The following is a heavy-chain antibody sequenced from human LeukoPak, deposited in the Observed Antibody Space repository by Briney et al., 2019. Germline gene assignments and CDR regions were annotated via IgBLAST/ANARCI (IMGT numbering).Heavy chain of an antibody. CDR3: ARLREQWLTPA. D-gene: IGHD6-19*01. CDR2: IDPSDSYT. Sequence: YWISWVRQMPGKGLEWMGRIDPSDSYTNYSPSFQGHVTISADKSISTAYLQWSSLKASDTAIYYCARLREQWLTPAWGQGTLVTVSS. V-gene: IGHV5-10-1*01. CDR1: YW. J-gene: IGHJ4*02.